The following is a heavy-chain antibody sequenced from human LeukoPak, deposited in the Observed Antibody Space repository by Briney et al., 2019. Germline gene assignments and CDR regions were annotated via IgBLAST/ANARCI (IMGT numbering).Heavy chain of an antibody. CDR3: ARMRSSTSPFDY. CDR1: GYSFTSYW. Sequence: GESLKISCKGSGYSFTSYWIAWVRQMPGKGLEWMGIIYPGDSDTRYSPSFQGQVTISADKSISTAFLQWSSLKASDTAIYYCARMRSSTSPFDYWGQGALVTVPS. CDR2: IYPGDSDT. J-gene: IGHJ4*02. D-gene: IGHD2-2*01. V-gene: IGHV5-51*01.